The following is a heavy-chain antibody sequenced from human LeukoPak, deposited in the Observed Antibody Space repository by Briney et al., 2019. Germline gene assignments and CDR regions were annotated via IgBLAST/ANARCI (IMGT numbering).Heavy chain of an antibody. CDR2: IYYSGST. V-gene: IGHV4-39*01. Sequence: PSETLSLTCTVSGGSISRSSYYWGWIRQPPGKGLEWIGSIYYSGSTYYNPSLKSRVTISVDTSKNQFSLKLSSVTAADTAVYYCARSSFAGDIPASWSCYSNWFDPWGQGTLVTVSS. CDR3: ARSSFAGDIPASWSCYSNWFDP. CDR1: GGSISRSSYY. J-gene: IGHJ5*02. D-gene: IGHD3-3*01.